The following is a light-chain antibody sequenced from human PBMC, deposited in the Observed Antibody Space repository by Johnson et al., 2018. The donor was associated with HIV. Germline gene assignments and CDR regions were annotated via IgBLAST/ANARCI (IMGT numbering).Light chain of an antibody. Sequence: QSVLTQPPSVSAAPGQKVTISCSGSSSNIGNNYVSWYQQLPGTAPKLLIYEHNKRPSGIPDRFSGSKSGTSAPLGITVLKTGDEAEYYCGTWDSSLSAYVFGTGTKVTV. CDR2: EHN. CDR3: GTWDSSLSAYV. V-gene: IGLV1-51*01. J-gene: IGLJ1*01. CDR1: SSNIGNNY.